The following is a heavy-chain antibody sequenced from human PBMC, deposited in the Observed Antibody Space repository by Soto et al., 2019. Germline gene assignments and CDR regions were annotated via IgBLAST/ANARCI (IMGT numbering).Heavy chain of an antibody. CDR3: ATLYCSSTSCFNYYYYGMDV. Sequence: WASVKVSCKVSGYTLTELSMHWVRQAPGKGLEWMGGFDPEDGETIYAQKFQGRVTMTEDTSTDTAYMELSSLRSEDTAVYYCATLYCSSTSCFNYYYYGMDVWGHGTTVTVSS. CDR1: GYTLTELS. V-gene: IGHV1-24*01. J-gene: IGHJ6*02. D-gene: IGHD2-2*01. CDR2: FDPEDGET.